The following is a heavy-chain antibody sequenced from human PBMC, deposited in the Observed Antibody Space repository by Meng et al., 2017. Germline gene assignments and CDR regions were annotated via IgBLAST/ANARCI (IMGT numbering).Heavy chain of an antibody. Sequence: SVKVSCKASGGTFSSYAISWVRQAPGQGLEWMGGIIPIFGTANYAQKFQGRVTITADESTSTAYMELSGLRSEDTAVYYCARLSVDTAMAIYYYYYGMDVWGQGTTVTVSS. CDR1: GGTFSSYA. V-gene: IGHV1-69*13. J-gene: IGHJ6*02. D-gene: IGHD5-18*01. CDR2: IIPIFGTA. CDR3: ARLSVDTAMAIYYYYYGMDV.